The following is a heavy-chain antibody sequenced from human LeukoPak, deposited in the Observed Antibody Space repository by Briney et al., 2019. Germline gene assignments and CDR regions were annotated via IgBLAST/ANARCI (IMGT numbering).Heavy chain of an antibody. V-gene: IGHV3-23*01. Sequence: GGSLRLSCAASGFTFSSYVMSWVRQAPGKGLEWVSAISGSGGSTYYADSVKGRFTISRDNSKNTLYLQMNSLRAEDTAVYYCAKVLGYCSGGSCSKSHAFDIWGQGTMVTVSS. CDR2: ISGSGGST. CDR3: AKVLGYCSGGSCSKSHAFDI. D-gene: IGHD2-15*01. J-gene: IGHJ3*02. CDR1: GFTFSSYV.